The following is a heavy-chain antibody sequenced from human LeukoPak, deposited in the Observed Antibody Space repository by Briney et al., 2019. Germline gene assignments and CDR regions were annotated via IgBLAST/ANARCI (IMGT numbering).Heavy chain of an antibody. V-gene: IGHV1-3*01. CDR1: GYTFTSYA. J-gene: IGHJ3*02. D-gene: IGHD1-1*01. Sequence: ASVKVSCKAPGYTFTSYAMHWVRQAPGQRLEWMGWINAGNGNTKYSQKFQGRVTITRDTSASTAYMELSSLRSEDTAVYYCARDGGYNWNDVAFDIWGQGTMVTVSS. CDR2: INAGNGNT. CDR3: ARDGGYNWNDVAFDI.